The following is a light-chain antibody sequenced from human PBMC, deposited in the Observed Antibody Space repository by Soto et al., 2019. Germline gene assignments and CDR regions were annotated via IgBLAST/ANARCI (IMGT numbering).Light chain of an antibody. CDR3: QQYKSWPRT. Sequence: EIVMTQSPATLSVSPGERATLSCRASQSVSSSLAWYQQTPGQPPRLLISGASTRATGIPARFSGSGSGTEFTLTISSLQSEDSAVYYCQQYKSWPRTFGQGTKVDIK. V-gene: IGKV3-15*01. J-gene: IGKJ1*01. CDR1: QSVSSS. CDR2: GAS.